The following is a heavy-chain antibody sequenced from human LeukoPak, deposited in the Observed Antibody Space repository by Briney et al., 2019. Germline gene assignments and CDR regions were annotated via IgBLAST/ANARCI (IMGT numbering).Heavy chain of an antibody. Sequence: GGSLRLSCAASGFTFSSFAMHWVRQAPGKGLEWVSVIYSGGGTYYADSVKGRFTISRDNSKNTLYLQMDSLRAEDTAVYYCARGPDGYRYWGQGTLVTVSS. CDR1: GFTFSSFA. CDR2: IYSGGGT. J-gene: IGHJ4*02. V-gene: IGHV3-53*01. D-gene: IGHD3-16*02. CDR3: ARGPDGYRY.